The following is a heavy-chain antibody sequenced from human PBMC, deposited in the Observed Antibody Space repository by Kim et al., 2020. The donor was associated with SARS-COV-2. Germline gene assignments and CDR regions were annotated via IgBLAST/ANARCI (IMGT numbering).Heavy chain of an antibody. Sequence: SETLSLTCSVSGGSVNSGGYYWTWIRQHPGKGLEWIGYIYYSGSTDYNPSLKSRVSISMDTSKNQFSLNLTSVTAADTAVYYCARLLGLAATGHLDHWGQGTLVTASS. D-gene: IGHD6-25*01. CDR2: IYYSGST. CDR1: GGSVNSGGYY. J-gene: IGHJ4*02. CDR3: ARLLGLAATGHLDH. V-gene: IGHV4-31*03.